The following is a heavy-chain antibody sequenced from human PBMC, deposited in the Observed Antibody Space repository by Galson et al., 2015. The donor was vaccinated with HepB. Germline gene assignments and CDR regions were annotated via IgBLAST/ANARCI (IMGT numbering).Heavy chain of an antibody. CDR1: GFTVSTSY. CDR3: AKDSGGTFDY. V-gene: IGHV3-53*01. D-gene: IGHD6-13*01. CDR2: LYSDGTS. Sequence: SLRLSCAASGFTVSTSYMGWVRQAPGKGLEWVSLLYSDGTSYYADSVKGRFTISRDNSKNTVYLQMYNLRPEDTAMYYCAKDSGGTFDYWGQGTLVTVSS. J-gene: IGHJ4*02.